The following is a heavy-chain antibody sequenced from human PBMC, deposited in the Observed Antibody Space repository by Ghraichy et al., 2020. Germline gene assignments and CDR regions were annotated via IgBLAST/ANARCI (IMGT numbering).Heavy chain of an antibody. CDR1: GFTFNNAW. Sequence: GGSLRLSCVASGFTFNNAWMSWVRQTPGKGLEWVGRIKTESDGGTTDYAAPVKGRCMISRDDSKNMLYLQMNGLKTEDTAVYYCTTATLRGYLPGYWGQGTLVAVSP. V-gene: IGHV3-15*01. CDR3: TTATLRGYLPGY. CDR2: IKTESDGGTT. J-gene: IGHJ4*02. D-gene: IGHD5-12*01.